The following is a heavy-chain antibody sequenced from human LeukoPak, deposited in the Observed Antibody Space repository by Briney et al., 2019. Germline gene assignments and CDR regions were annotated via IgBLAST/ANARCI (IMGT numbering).Heavy chain of an antibody. CDR3: ARQGYGSGIQYATFDY. J-gene: IGHJ4*02. CDR1: GGSISSGDYY. D-gene: IGHD3-10*01. CDR2: IYYSGST. Sequence: SETLSLTCTVSGGSISSGDYYWSWIRQPPGKGLEWIGYIYYSGSTYYNPSLKSRVTISVDTSKNQFSLKLSSVTAADTAVYYCARQGYGSGIQYATFDYWGQGTLVTVSS. V-gene: IGHV4-30-4*01.